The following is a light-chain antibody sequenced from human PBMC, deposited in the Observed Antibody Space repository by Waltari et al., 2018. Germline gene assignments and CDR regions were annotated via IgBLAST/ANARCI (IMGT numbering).Light chain of an antibody. CDR1: SLRRYY. CDR3: KSRDSSGNHVV. Sequence: SSEVTQDPAVSVALGQTVRITCQGDSLRRYYASWYQQKPGKAPVLVNYGKNNRPSGIPDRFSGSSSGNTASLTITGAQAEDEADYYCKSRDSSGNHVVFGGGTKLTVL. CDR2: GKN. V-gene: IGLV3-19*01. J-gene: IGLJ2*01.